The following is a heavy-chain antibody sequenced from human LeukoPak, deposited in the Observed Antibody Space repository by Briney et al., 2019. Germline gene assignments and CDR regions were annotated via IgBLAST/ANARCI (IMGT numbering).Heavy chain of an antibody. CDR1: GFTLGDYA. Sequence: GGSLRLSCTASGFTLGDYAMSWFRQAPGKGLEWVGFSRSKAYGGTTEYAASVKGRFTISRDDSKSIAYLQMNSLKTEDTAVYYCTRVGTYYDFWSGYFTWGQGTLVTVSS. CDR3: TRVGTYYDFWSGYFT. D-gene: IGHD3-3*01. J-gene: IGHJ4*02. CDR2: SRSKAYGGTT. V-gene: IGHV3-49*03.